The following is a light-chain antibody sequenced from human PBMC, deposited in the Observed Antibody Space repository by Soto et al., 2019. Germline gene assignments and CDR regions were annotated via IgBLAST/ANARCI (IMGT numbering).Light chain of an antibody. J-gene: IGLJ2*01. CDR2: DVN. V-gene: IGLV2-14*01. CDR3: SSYTRSSTVA. Sequence: QSALTQPASVSGSPGQSITISCTGTSSDIGTYNFVSWYQQHPGKAPKLIIYDVNNRPSGVSTRFSGSKSGNTASLTISGLHTEGEADYYCSSYTRSSTVAFGGGTKLTVL. CDR1: SSDIGTYNF.